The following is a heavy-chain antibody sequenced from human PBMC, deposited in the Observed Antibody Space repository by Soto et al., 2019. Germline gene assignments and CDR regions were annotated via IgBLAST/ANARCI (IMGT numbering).Heavy chain of an antibody. D-gene: IGHD2-8*01. CDR1: GYTFTSYG. CDR3: ARDLGYYTNGVCYSGY. CDR2: ISAYNGNT. Sequence: ASVKVSCKASGYTFTSYGISWVRQDPGQGLEWMGWISAYNGNTNYAQKLQGRVTMTTDTSTSTAYMELRSLRSDDTAVYYCARDLGYYTNGVCYSGYWGQGTLVTVSS. V-gene: IGHV1-18*01. J-gene: IGHJ4*02.